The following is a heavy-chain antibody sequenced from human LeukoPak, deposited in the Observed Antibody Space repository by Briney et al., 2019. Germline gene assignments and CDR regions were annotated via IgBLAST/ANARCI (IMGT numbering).Heavy chain of an antibody. D-gene: IGHD2-8*01. J-gene: IGHJ4*02. CDR3: AREIANCINGVCPPAGNFDY. CDR1: GGSITSDTYY. Sequence: NPSQTLSLTCTVSGGSITSDTYYWSWIRQPAGKGLEWIGRIYSRGTTNYNPSLKSRVTISVDTSKNQFSLKLSSVTAADTAVYYCAREIANCINGVCPPAGNFDYWGQGTLVTVSS. V-gene: IGHV4-61*02. CDR2: IYSRGTT.